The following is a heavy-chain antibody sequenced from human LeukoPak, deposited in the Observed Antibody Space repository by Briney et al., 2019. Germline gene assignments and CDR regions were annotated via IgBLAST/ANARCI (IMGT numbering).Heavy chain of an antibody. D-gene: IGHD3-10*01. CDR2: IIPILGIA. J-gene: IGHJ3*02. Sequence: GASVKVSCKASGGTFSSYAISWVRQAPGQGLEWMGRIIPILGIANYAQKFQGRVTITADKSTSTAYMELSSLRSEDTAVYYCASLTGPLLMVRGVPSNAFDIWGQGTMVTVSS. V-gene: IGHV1-69*04. CDR3: ASLTGPLLMVRGVPSNAFDI. CDR1: GGTFSSYA.